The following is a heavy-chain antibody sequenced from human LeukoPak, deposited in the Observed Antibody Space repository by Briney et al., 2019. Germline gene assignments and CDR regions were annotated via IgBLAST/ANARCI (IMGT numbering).Heavy chain of an antibody. J-gene: IGHJ4*02. V-gene: IGHV3-23*01. CDR2: ISGSGGST. Sequence: GGSLRLSCAVSGFTFSIYTMNWVRQAPGKGLEWVSAISGSGGSTYYADSVKGRFTISRDNSKNTLYLQMNSLRAEDTAVYYCAKEGLDFAGVFANGFDYWGQGTLVTVSS. D-gene: IGHD3-16*02. CDR3: AKEGLDFAGVFANGFDY. CDR1: GFTFSIYT.